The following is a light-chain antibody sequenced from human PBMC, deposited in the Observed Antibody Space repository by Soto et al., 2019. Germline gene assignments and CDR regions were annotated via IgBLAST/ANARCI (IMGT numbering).Light chain of an antibody. CDR3: QQYGSSPLT. V-gene: IGKV3-20*01. J-gene: IGKJ4*01. CDR2: GGS. CDR1: QSVSSNS. Sequence: EIVLTQSPGTLSLSPGEGDTLSCRASQSVSSNSLAWYQQKPGQAPRLLIYGGSTGATGIPDRFSGRESGTAFPLIITRLEPDDFAVYYCQQYGSSPLTVGGGTKVDIK.